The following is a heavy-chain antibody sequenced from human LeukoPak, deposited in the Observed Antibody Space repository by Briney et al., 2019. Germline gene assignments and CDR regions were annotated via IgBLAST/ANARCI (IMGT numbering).Heavy chain of an antibody. J-gene: IGHJ5*02. D-gene: IGHD3-10*01. CDR2: ISSNGGST. V-gene: IGHV3-64D*09. CDR1: GFTFSSYA. CDR3: ARDRDANWFDP. Sequence: PGGSLRLSCSASGFTFSSYAMHWVRQAPGKGLEYVSAISSNGGSTYYADSVKGRFTISRDNSKNTLYLQMSSLRAEDTAVYYCARDRDANWFDPWGQGTLVTVSS.